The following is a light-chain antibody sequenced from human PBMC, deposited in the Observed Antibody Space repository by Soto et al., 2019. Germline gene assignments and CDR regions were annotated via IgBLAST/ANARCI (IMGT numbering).Light chain of an antibody. J-gene: IGKJ1*01. CDR1: QTIGSN. CDR3: QQYKNWPPTWT. V-gene: IGKV3-15*01. Sequence: EEVVTKWPATRSVCPGERATLSCRASQTIGSNLAWYQQKPGQPPRLLIYDASTRATDIPARFTGSGSGTEFTLTISSLQSEDFAVFYCQQYKNWPPTWTFGQGTKVDIK. CDR2: DAS.